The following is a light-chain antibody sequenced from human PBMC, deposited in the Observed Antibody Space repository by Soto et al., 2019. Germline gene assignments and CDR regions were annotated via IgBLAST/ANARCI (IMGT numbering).Light chain of an antibody. CDR2: YDD. Sequence: QSVLIQPPSVSEAPRQRVTISCSGNSSNIGKNGVNWYRQFPGEAPKLLIYYDDLLPSGVSDRFSGSKSGTSASLAISGLQSEDEADYYCAVWDDGLNGPVFGGGTKLTVL. CDR3: AVWDDGLNGPV. CDR1: SSNIGKNG. V-gene: IGLV1-36*01. J-gene: IGLJ2*01.